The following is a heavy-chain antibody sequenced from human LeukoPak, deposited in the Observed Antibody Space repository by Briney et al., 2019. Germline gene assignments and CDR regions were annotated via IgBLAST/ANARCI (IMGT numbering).Heavy chain of an antibody. CDR1: GFTFSSHW. J-gene: IGHJ4*02. V-gene: IGHV3-74*01. CDR3: ARDDYSSGWSYSDY. CDR2: INTDGTST. D-gene: IGHD6-19*01. Sequence: GGSLRLSCAASGFTFSSHWMHWVRQAPGKGLVWVSRINTDGTSTTYADTVKGRFTISRDNAKNTLYLQMHSLRAEDTAVYYCARDDYSSGWSYSDYWGQGTLVTVSS.